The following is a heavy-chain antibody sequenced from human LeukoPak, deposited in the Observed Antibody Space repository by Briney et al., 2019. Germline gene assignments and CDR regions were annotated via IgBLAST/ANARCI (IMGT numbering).Heavy chain of an antibody. Sequence: GGSLRLSCAASGFTVSSNYMSWVRQAPGKGLEWVSVIYSGASTYYAESVKGRFTISRDNSKNTLYLQMNSLRAEDTAVYYCARGNWNYPFDYWGQGTLVTVSS. CDR2: IYSGAST. V-gene: IGHV3-53*01. J-gene: IGHJ4*02. D-gene: IGHD1-7*01. CDR1: GFTVSSNY. CDR3: ARGNWNYPFDY.